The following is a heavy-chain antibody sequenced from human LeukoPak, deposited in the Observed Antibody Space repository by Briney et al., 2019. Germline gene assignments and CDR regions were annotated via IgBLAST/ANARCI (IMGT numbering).Heavy chain of an antibody. Sequence: SETLSLTCTVSGGSISSGSYYWSWIRQPAGKGLEWIGCIYTSGSTNYNPSLKSRVTISVDTSKNQFSLKLSSVTAADTAVYYCARVGRAVAVAGQRVSWFDPWGQGTLVTVSS. J-gene: IGHJ5*02. CDR2: IYTSGST. D-gene: IGHD6-19*01. CDR1: GGSISSGSYY. CDR3: ARVGRAVAVAGQRVSWFDP. V-gene: IGHV4-61*02.